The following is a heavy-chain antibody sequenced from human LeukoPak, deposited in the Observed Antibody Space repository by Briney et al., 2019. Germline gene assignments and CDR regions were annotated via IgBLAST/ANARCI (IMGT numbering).Heavy chain of an antibody. J-gene: IGHJ6*02. V-gene: IGHV4-34*01. CDR3: ARSPKLRYCSGGSCYPRYYYYYYGMDV. CDR2: INHSGST. D-gene: IGHD2-15*01. CDR1: GGSFSGYY. Sequence: SETLSLTCAVYGGSFSGYYWSWIRQPPGKGLEWIGEINHSGSTNYNPSLKSRVTISVDMSKNQFSLKLSSVTAADTAVYYCARSPKLRYCSGGSCYPRYYYYYYGMDVWGQGTTVTVSS.